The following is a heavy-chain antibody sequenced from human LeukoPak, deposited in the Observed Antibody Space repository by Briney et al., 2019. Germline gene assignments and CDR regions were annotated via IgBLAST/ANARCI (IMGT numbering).Heavy chain of an antibody. Sequence: GTLSLTCAVSGGSISSSNWWSWVRQAPGKGLEWVSYIDGGGGSTNYADSVKGRFTISRDNSKNTLYLQMNSLRAEDTAIYYCAKENWYLYNNNWYKTWFDPWGQGTLVTVSS. D-gene: IGHD6-13*01. CDR2: IDGGGGST. CDR3: AKENWYLYNNNWYKTWFDP. J-gene: IGHJ5*02. V-gene: IGHV3-23*01. CDR1: GGSISSSN.